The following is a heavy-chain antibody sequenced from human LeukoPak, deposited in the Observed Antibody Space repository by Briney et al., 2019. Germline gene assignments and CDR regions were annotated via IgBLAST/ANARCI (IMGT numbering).Heavy chain of an antibody. CDR3: ASGQQLGSFDY. D-gene: IGHD6-6*01. Sequence: PSETLSLTCAVYGGSFSGYYWSWIRQPPGKGLEWIGEINHSGITNYNPSLKSRVTISVDTSKNQFSLKLTSVTAADTAVYYCASGQQLGSFDYWGQGTPVTVSS. CDR2: INHSGIT. CDR1: GGSFSGYY. J-gene: IGHJ4*02. V-gene: IGHV4-34*01.